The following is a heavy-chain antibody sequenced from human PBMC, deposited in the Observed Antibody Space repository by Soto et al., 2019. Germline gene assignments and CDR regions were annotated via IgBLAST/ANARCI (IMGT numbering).Heavy chain of an antibody. Sequence: HPGGSLRLSCAASGFTFSSYGMHWVRQAPGKGLEWVAVISYDGSNKYYADSVKGRFTISRDNSKNTLYLQMNSLRVEDTAVYYCAKSMAYYYESSGYCDYWGQGT. CDR2: ISYDGSNK. CDR3: AKSMAYYYESSGYCDY. D-gene: IGHD3-22*01. J-gene: IGHJ4*02. CDR1: GFTFSSYG. V-gene: IGHV3-30*18.